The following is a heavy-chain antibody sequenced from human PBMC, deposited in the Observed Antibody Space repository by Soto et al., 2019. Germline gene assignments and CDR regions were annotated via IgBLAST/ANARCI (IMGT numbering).Heavy chain of an antibody. Sequence: GGSLRLSCAASGFTFSSYGMHWVRQAPGKGLEWVAVIWYDGSNKYYADSVKGRFIISRDYARNTVDLQLNSLRADDTAVYYCARAGVTPDFFDYWGQGTLVTVSS. V-gene: IGHV3-33*01. CDR1: GFTFSSYG. J-gene: IGHJ4*02. CDR3: ARAGVTPDFFDY. CDR2: IWYDGSNK. D-gene: IGHD2-21*02.